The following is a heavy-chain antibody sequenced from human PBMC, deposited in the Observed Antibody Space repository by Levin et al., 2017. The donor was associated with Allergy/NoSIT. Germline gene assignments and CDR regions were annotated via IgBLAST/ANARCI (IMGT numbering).Heavy chain of an antibody. Sequence: SETLSLTCTVSGGSISSSISYWGWIRQAPGTGLEWIGSIYNSGSTYYNPSLKSRVTTSVDTSKNQFSLKLSSVTAADTAVYYCARQCYDILTGYYNFDYWGQGTLVIVSS. D-gene: IGHD3-9*01. J-gene: IGHJ4*02. CDR3: ARQCYDILTGYYNFDY. V-gene: IGHV4-39*01. CDR2: IYNSGST. CDR1: GGSISSSISY.